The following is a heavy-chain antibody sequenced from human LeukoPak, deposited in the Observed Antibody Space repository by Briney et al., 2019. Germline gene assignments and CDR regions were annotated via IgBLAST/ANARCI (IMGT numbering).Heavy chain of an antibody. CDR3: AAPDRVRVPAAEYFQH. CDR1: GFTFRRFS. V-gene: IGHV3-21*04. Sequence: KSGGSLRLSCAASGFTFRRFSMNWVRQAPGKGLEWVSAISSSGTYMYYADSVKGRFTISRDNSKNTLYLQMNSLRAEDTAVYYCAAPDRVRVPAAEYFQHWGQGTLVTVSS. CDR2: ISSSGTYM. J-gene: IGHJ1*01. D-gene: IGHD2-2*01.